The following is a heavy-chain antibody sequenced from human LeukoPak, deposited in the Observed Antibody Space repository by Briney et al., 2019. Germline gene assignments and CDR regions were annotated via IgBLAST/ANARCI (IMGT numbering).Heavy chain of an antibody. CDR2: ISDDGSYT. V-gene: IGHV3-74*01. CDR3: ASFGISWRSSY. D-gene: IGHD2-21*01. CDR1: GFTFSSYA. J-gene: IGHJ4*02. Sequence: GSLRLSCAASGFTFSSYAMSWVRQAPGKGLVWVSRISDDGSYTSNVDSVKGRFTISRDNVNNMLYLHMNSLRAEDTAVYYCASFGISWRSSYWGQGTLVTASS.